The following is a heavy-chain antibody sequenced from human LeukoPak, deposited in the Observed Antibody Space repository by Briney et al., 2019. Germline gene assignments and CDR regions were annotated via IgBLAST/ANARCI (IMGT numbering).Heavy chain of an antibody. D-gene: IGHD1-26*01. V-gene: IGHV3-30*18. CDR3: VKSLVGHTSGY. J-gene: IGHJ4*02. CDR1: GFSFSGYG. Sequence: GGSLRLSCAASGFSFSGYGMHWVRQAPGKGLEWLAVISYDASDEYYADSVEGRFTISRDNSKNMMYLQMISLRAEDTAVYYCVKSLVGHTSGYWGQGTLVTVST. CDR2: ISYDASDE.